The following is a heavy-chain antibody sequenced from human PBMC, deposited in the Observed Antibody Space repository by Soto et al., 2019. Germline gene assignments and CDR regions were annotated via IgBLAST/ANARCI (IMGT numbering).Heavy chain of an antibody. CDR2: IDPSDSQT. D-gene: IGHD3-22*01. J-gene: IGHJ4*02. V-gene: IGHV5-10-1*01. Sequence: GESLKISCTVSGYRFAGYWITWVRQKPGKGLEWMGRIDPSDSQTYYSPSFRGHVTISVTKSITTVFLQWSSLRASDTAMYYCARQIYDSDTGPNFQYYFDSWGQGTPVTVSS. CDR3: ARQIYDSDTGPNFQYYFDS. CDR1: GYRFAGYW.